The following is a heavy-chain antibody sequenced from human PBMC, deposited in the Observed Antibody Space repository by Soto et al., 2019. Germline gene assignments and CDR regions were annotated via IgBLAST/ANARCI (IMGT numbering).Heavy chain of an antibody. CDR2: ISGSGGST. Sequence: GGSLRLSCAASGFTFSSSAMSWVRQAPGKGLEWVSAISGSGGSTYSADSVKGRFTFSRANSTTTLYLKMNSRRAEDSAVYYCAKAREAAGLWRWLRIPQYCLDYWGQGTLVTVSS. D-gene: IGHD2-21*02. CDR3: AKAREAAGLWRWLRIPQYCLDY. V-gene: IGHV3-23*01. CDR1: GFTFSSSA. J-gene: IGHJ4*02.